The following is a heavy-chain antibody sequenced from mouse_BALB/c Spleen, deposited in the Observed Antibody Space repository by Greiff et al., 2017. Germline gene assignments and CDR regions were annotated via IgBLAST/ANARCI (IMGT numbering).Heavy chain of an antibody. J-gene: IGHJ4*01. D-gene: IGHD1-2*01. V-gene: IGHV5-9-4*01. CDR3: ARDHITTASYYAMDY. CDR1: GFTFSSYA. Sequence: EVMLVESGGGLVKPGGSLKLSCAASGFTFSSYAMSWVRQSPEKRLEWVAEISSGGSYTYYPDTVTGRFTISRDNAKNTLYLEMSSLRSEDTAMYYCARDHITTASYYAMDYWGQGTSVTVSS. CDR2: ISSGGSYT.